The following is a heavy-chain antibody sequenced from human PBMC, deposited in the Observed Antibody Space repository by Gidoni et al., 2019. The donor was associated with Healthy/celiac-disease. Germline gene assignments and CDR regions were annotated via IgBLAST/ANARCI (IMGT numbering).Heavy chain of an antibody. V-gene: IGHV3-9*01. CDR2: ISWNSGSI. CDR1: GFTFDHYD. D-gene: IGHD2-2*01. J-gene: IGHJ6*02. Sequence: EVQLVESGGGLVKPGRSLRISCAASGFTFDHYDMHWVQQAPGKGLEWVSGISWNSGSIGYADSVKGRFTISRDNAKNSLYLQMNSLRAEDTALYYCAKDIVAARVYYYGMDVWGQGTTVTVSS. CDR3: AKDIVAARVYYYGMDV.